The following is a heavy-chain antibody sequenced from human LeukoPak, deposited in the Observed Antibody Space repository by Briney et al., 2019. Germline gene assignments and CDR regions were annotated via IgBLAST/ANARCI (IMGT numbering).Heavy chain of an antibody. CDR2: MYHSGST. V-gene: IGHV4-38-2*02. J-gene: IGHJ4*02. CDR1: GYSISSAYY. CDR3: ASRGDYGDSVWLDY. Sequence: PSETLSLTCSVSGYSISSAYYWGWIRQPPGKGLEWIGTMYHSGSTNYNPSLKSRVTISVDTSKNQFSLKLSSVTAADTAVYYCASRGDYGDSVWLDYWGQGSLATVSS. D-gene: IGHD4-17*01.